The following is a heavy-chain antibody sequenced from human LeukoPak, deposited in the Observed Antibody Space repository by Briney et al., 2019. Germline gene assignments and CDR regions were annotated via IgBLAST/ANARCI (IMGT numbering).Heavy chain of an antibody. J-gene: IGHJ5*02. V-gene: IGHV1-69*05. CDR3: ARRGSDIAAPDNWFDP. CDR1: GGTFSSYA. CDR2: TIPIFGTA. Sequence: SVKVSCKASGGTFSSYAISWVRQAPGQGLEWMGGTIPIFGTANYAQKFQGRVTITTDESTSTAYMELSSLRSEDTAVYYCARRGSDIAAPDNWFDPWGQGTLVTVSS. D-gene: IGHD6-13*01.